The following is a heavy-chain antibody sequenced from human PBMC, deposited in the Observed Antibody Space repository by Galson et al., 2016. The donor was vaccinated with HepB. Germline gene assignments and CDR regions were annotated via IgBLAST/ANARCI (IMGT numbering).Heavy chain of an antibody. D-gene: IGHD3-10*01. CDR2: IGPDGTRA. J-gene: IGHJ6*02. Sequence: SLRLSCAASGFAFGTYAMSWVRQAPGKGLEWVAAIGPDGTRAHYADSVKGRFTISRDNFKNTLSLQINNLGGEDTAVYYCAKDRGGRVYFYVMDVWGQGTTVIVSS. CDR1: GFAFGTYA. CDR3: AKDRGGRVYFYVMDV. V-gene: IGHV3-23*01.